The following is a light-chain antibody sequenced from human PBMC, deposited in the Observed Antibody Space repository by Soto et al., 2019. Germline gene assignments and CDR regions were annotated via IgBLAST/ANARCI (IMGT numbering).Light chain of an antibody. CDR1: QSVSSSY. Sequence: EIVLTQSPGTLSLSPGERATLSCRASQSVSSSYLAWYQQKPGQAPRLVIYSASGSATGIPDRFSGSGPGTDFTLTLSRLEPEHFAVYYFHLYSRPPPLTFAQGTRLQI. V-gene: IGKV3-20*01. CDR3: HLYSRPPPLT. CDR2: SAS. J-gene: IGKJ5*01.